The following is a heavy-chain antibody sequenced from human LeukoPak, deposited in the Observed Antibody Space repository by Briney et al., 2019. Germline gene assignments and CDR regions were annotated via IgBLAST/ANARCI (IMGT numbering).Heavy chain of an antibody. CDR2: ISGSGGST. CDR3: AKDIWGYCSSTSCSIPHDIGVFDY. CDR1: GFIFSNYA. Sequence: GRPLRLSCAASGFIFSNYAMTWVRQAPGKGLEWVSGISGSGGSTYYADSVKGRFTISRDNSKNTLYLQMNSLRAEDTAVYYCAKDIWGYCSSTSCSIPHDIGVFDYWGQGTLVTVSS. D-gene: IGHD2-2*01. J-gene: IGHJ4*02. V-gene: IGHV3-23*01.